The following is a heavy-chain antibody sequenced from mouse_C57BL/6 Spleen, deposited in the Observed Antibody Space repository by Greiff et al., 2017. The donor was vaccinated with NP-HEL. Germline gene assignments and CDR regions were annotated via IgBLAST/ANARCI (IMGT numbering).Heavy chain of an antibody. J-gene: IGHJ1*03. V-gene: IGHV6-3*01. CDR2: IRLKSDNYAT. D-gene: IGHD2-3*01. CDR3: TVDDGLDFDV. CDR1: GFTFSNYW. Sequence: EVKLMESGGGLVQPGGSMKLSCVASGFTFSNYWMNWVRQSPEKGLEWVAQIRLKSDNYATHYAESVKGRFTISRDDSKSSVYLQMNNLRAEDTGIYYCTVDDGLDFDVWGTGTTVTVSS.